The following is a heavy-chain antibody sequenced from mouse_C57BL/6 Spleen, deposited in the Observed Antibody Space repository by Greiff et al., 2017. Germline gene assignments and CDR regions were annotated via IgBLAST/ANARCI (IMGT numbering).Heavy chain of an antibody. CDR3: ARSPTGTAWFAY. CDR2: IDPSDSYT. Sequence: QVHVKQPGAELVMPGASVKLSCKASGYTFTSYWMHWVKQRPGQGLEWIGEIDPSDSYTNYNQKFKGKSTLTVDKSSSTAYMQHSSLTSEDSAVYYCARSPTGTAWFAYWGQGTLVTVSA. CDR1: GYTFTSYW. V-gene: IGHV1-69*01. D-gene: IGHD4-1*02. J-gene: IGHJ3*01.